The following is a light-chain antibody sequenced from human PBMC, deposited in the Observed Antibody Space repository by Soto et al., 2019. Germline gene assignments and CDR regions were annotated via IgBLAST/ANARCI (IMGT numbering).Light chain of an antibody. CDR2: TAS. V-gene: IGKV1-5*03. CDR1: QTVKHY. J-gene: IGKJ1*01. CDR3: QHYNTYPWT. Sequence: DIQMTQSPSTLSVSVGDRVTITCRASQTVKHYLAWYQQQPGKAPNFLIYTASTLKSGVPSRFSGSGSGTEFTLTISSLQPGDFATYYCQHYNTYPWTFGQGTKVDIK.